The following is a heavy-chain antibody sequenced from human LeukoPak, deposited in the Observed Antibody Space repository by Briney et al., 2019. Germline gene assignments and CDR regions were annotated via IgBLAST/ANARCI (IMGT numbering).Heavy chain of an antibody. D-gene: IGHD6-13*01. J-gene: IGHJ4*02. CDR1: GGSISSGGYS. CDR3: ATGSAAGRYFDY. CDR2: IYHSGST. Sequence: SETLSLTCAVSGGSISSGGYSWSWNRQPRGKGLEWIGYIYHSGSTYYNPSLKSRVTISVDTSKNQFSLKLSSVTAADTAVYYCATGSAAGRYFDYWGQGTLVTVSS. V-gene: IGHV4-30-2*01.